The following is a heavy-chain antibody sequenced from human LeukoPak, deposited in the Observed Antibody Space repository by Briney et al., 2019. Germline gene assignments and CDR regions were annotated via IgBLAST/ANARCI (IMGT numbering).Heavy chain of an antibody. V-gene: IGHV1-69*04. D-gene: IGHD3-10*01. J-gene: IGHJ4*02. CDR1: GGTFSSYA. CDR3: ASGRITMVRGVTPDY. CDR2: IIPILGIA. Sequence: GASVKVSCKASGGTFSSYAISWVRQAPGQGLEWMGRIIPILGIANYAQKFQGRVTITADKSTSTAYMELSSLRSEDTAVYYCASGRITMVRGVTPDYWGQGTLVTVSS.